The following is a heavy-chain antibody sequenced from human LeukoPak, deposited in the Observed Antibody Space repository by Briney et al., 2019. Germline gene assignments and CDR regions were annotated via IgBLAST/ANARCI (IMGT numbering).Heavy chain of an antibody. CDR3: AKRIIPGIAVGQYFDL. D-gene: IGHD6-19*01. V-gene: IGHV3-53*01. Sequence: GGSLRLSCAASGLTISSNYMNWDRQAPGQGLEWVSVIYSGGNTYYSDSVKGRFTISRDNSKSTLYLQMNSLRAEDTAVYYCAKRIIPGIAVGQYFDLWGRGTLVTVSS. CDR2: IYSGGNT. J-gene: IGHJ2*01. CDR1: GLTISSNY.